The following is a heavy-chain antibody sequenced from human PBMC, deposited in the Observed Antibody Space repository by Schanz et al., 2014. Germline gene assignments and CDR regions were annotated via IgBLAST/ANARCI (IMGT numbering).Heavy chain of an antibody. CDR2: IQYDGRTT. CDR3: AKVAGDAFDV. D-gene: IGHD2-21*01. CDR1: GFTSNNFA. Sequence: QVHLVESGGGVVQPGGSLRLSCAASGFTSNNFAMNWVRQAPGKGLEWVAFIQYDGRTTYYADSIQGRFTISRDSSQKKLHLQMNSLRPEDTAMYYCAKVAGDAFDVWGQGTMVTVSS. J-gene: IGHJ3*01. V-gene: IGHV3-30*02.